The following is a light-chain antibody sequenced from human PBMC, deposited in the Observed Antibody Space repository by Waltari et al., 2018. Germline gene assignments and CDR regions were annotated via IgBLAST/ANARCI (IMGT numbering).Light chain of an antibody. CDR3: KSRDTSGNHWV. J-gene: IGLJ3*02. V-gene: IGLV3-19*01. Sequence: SSELTQDPAVSVAFGQTVRITCQGDSLRTCYARWYQQKPGQDPVLVFYGQNNRPSGIPDRFSGSSSGNTASLTITGAQTEDEADYYCKSRDTSGNHWVFGGGTKLTVL. CDR1: SLRTCY. CDR2: GQN.